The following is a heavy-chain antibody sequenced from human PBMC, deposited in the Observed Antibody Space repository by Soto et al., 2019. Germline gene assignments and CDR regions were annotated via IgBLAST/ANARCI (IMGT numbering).Heavy chain of an antibody. V-gene: IGHV3-23*01. CDR2: ITGTGGNT. CDR3: ARIRGYWYGLDV. J-gene: IGHJ6*02. Sequence: EVQLLESGGGLVQPGGSLRLSCAASGFPLSTYGMTWVRQAPGKGLEWVSAITGTGGNTYYVDSVKGRFTSSRDNSKNMLYLQVSSLRVEDTAVYYCARIRGYWYGLDVWGQGTTVTVSS. CDR1: GFPLSTYG.